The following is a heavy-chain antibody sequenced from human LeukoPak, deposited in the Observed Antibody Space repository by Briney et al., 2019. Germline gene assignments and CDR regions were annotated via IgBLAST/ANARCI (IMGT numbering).Heavy chain of an antibody. CDR1: GYPISSGYY. CDR3: ARDPFLMPLFIAAAGTNDY. CDR2: IYHSGST. Sequence: SETLSLTCTVSGYPISSGYYWGWIRPPPGKGLEWIGSIYHSGSTYYNPSLKSRVTISVDTSKNQFSLKLSSVTAADTAVYYCARDPFLMPLFIAAAGTNDYWGQGTLVTVSS. J-gene: IGHJ4*02. D-gene: IGHD6-13*01. V-gene: IGHV4-38-2*02.